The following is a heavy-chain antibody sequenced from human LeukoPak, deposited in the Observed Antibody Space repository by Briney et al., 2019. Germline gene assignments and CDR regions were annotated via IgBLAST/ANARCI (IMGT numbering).Heavy chain of an antibody. CDR3: ASSGLNRFEY. CDR1: GFTFSSYS. CDR2: ISGSGGST. Sequence: GGSLRLSCAASGFTFSSYSMSWVRQAPGKGPEWVSSISGSGGSTYYADSVKGRFSISRDNSKNTLYLQVNSLRADDTAVYYCASSGLNRFEYWGQGALVTVSS. J-gene: IGHJ4*02. V-gene: IGHV3-23*01. D-gene: IGHD6-19*01.